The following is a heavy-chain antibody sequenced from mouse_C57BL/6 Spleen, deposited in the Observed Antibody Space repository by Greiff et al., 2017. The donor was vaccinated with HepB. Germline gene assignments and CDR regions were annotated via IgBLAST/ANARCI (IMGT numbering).Heavy chain of an antibody. V-gene: IGHV1-64*01. Sequence: QVQLQQSGAELVKPGASVKLSCKASGYTFTSYWMHWVKQRPGQGLEWIGMIHPNSGSTNYNEKFKSKATLTVDKSSSTAYMQLSSLTSEDSAVYYCAREATVRGFDYWGQGTTLTVSS. CDR2: IHPNSGST. CDR3: AREATVRGFDY. J-gene: IGHJ2*01. D-gene: IGHD1-1*01. CDR1: GYTFTSYW.